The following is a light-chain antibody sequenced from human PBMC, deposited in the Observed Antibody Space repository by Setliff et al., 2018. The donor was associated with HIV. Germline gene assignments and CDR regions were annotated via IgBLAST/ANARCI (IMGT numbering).Light chain of an antibody. CDR1: SSDIGAYDY. J-gene: IGLJ1*01. Sequence: QSVLTQPRSVSGSRGQSITFSCTGTSSDIGAYDYVSWYQQHPGKAPKLITDGVDKRPSGVPTRFSGFKSGNTASLTIYGLQPEDEADYYCSSYAGADAFDVFGTGTKVTVL. V-gene: IGLV2-11*01. CDR3: SSYAGADAFDV. CDR2: GVD.